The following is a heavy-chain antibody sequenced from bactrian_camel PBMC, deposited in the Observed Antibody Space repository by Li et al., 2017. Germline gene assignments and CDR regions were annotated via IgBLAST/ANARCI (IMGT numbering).Heavy chain of an antibody. J-gene: IGHJ4*01. Sequence: HVQLVESGGGSVRAGGSLKLSCAASGYTNARHCMAWFRQAPGREREGVAHLYTGSDHPYYHDSVKGRFTISQDNAKNTLYLQMNSLKPEDTGMYVCAAERPRVYSSYAAICVTDFEYRGQGTQVTVS. CDR2: LYTGSDHP. D-gene: IGHD3*01. V-gene: IGHV3S1*01. CDR1: GYTNARHC. CDR3: AAERPRVYSSYAAICVTDFEY.